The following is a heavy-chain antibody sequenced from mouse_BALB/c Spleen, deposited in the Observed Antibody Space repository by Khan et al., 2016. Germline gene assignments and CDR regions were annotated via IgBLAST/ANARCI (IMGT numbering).Heavy chain of an antibody. CDR2: IHYSGST. J-gene: IGHJ2*01. V-gene: IGHV3-1*02. CDR3: AGVTTGDYFDY. Sequence: VQLKQSGPDLVKPSQSLSLTCTVSGYSITSGYSWHWIRQFPGNKLEWMAYIHYSGSTNYNPSLKSRISLTRDTSKKQFILKLNSVTTEDTATXDCAGVTTGDYFDYWGQGTTLTVSS. CDR1: GYSITSGYS. D-gene: IGHD2-2*01.